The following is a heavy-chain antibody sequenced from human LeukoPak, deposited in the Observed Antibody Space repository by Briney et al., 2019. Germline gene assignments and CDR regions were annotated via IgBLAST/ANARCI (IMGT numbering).Heavy chain of an antibody. V-gene: IGHV4-4*07. D-gene: IGHD1-20*01. J-gene: IGHJ3*02. CDR1: GGSISSYY. Sequence: SETLSLTCTVSGGSISSYYWSWIRQPAGKGLEWIGRIYTSGSTNYNPSLKSRVTMSVDTSKNQFSLKLSSVTAADTAVYYCAGRYNWNRIDAFDIWGQGTMVTVSS. CDR3: AGRYNWNRIDAFDI. CDR2: IYTSGST.